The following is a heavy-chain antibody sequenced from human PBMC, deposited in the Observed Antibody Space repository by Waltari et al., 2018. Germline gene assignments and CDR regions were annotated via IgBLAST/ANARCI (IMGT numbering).Heavy chain of an antibody. CDR1: GYRFSSYW. Sequence: VQLVQSGTQVKKPGESLRISCKASGYRFSSYWIGWVRPMPGKGMEWMGIIFPRDSDTRYTPSSQGRVTISADKSTGTAYLQFSSLTASDTAMYFCARELIWPGELGPFDLWGQGTFVSVSS. V-gene: IGHV5-51*01. CDR2: IFPRDSDT. J-gene: IGHJ3*01. D-gene: IGHD1-26*01. CDR3: ARELIWPGELGPFDL.